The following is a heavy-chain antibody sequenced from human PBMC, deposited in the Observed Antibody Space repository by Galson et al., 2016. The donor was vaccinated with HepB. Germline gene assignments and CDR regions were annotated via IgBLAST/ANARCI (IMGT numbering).Heavy chain of an antibody. CDR2: IRGSCCTK. J-gene: IGHJ4*02. CDR1: EFTFSKYA. V-gene: IGHV3-23*01. D-gene: IGHD2-2*01. Sequence: SLRLSCAASEFTFSKYAMSWVRQAPGKGLEWVSTIRGSCCTKDYADAVKGRFTIPSDKPKNTLYLQMNSLRADHTAVYYCARGYPLFDYWGQGTLVTVSS. CDR3: ARGYPLFDY.